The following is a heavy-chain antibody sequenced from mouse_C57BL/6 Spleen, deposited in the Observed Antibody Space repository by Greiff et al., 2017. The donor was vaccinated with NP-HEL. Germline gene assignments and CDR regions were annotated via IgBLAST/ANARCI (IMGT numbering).Heavy chain of an antibody. D-gene: IGHD2-2*01. CDR1: GYTFTDYE. CDR3: TRSDYGYGFAD. Sequence: VQLQQSGAELVRPGASVTLSCKASGYTFTDYEMHWVKQTPVHGLEWIGAIDPDTGGTAYNQKFKGKAILTADKSSSTAYMELRSLTSEDSAVYYCTRSDYGYGFADWGQGTLVTVSA. CDR2: IDPDTGGT. V-gene: IGHV1-15*01. J-gene: IGHJ3*01.